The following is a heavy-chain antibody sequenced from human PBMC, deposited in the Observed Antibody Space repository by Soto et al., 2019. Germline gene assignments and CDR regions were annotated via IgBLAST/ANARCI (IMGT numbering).Heavy chain of an antibody. CDR3: VRDSHGDY. V-gene: IGHV3-74*01. CDR1: GSTFNSYW. CDR2: IDGDEDSTT. J-gene: IGHJ4*02. Sequence: EVQLVESGGGLVQPGGSLRLSCAASGSTFNSYWMQWVRHAPGKGLEWVSRIDGDEDSTTNYEDSVKGRFTISRANVKNTLYLQLNSLRAEDTAVYYCVRDSHGDYWGQGTLVTVSS.